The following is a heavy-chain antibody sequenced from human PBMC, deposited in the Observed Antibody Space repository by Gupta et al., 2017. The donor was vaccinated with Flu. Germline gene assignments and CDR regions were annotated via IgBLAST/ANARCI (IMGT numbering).Heavy chain of an antibody. D-gene: IGHD3-3*01. CDR1: VFTFSDYY. Sequence: VNPGFSLRLSCAASVFTFSDYYMSWIRQAPGKGLEWVSYISSSGSTIYYADSVKGRFTISRDNAKNSLYLQMNSLRAEETAVYYCAREPRTLRFSAFDIGCQGTMVTVYS. V-gene: IGHV3-11*01. J-gene: IGHJ3*02. CDR3: AREPRTLRFSAFDI. CDR2: ISSSGSTI.